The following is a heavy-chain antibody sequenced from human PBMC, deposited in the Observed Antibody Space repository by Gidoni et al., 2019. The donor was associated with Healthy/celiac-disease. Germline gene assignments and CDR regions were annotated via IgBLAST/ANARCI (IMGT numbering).Heavy chain of an antibody. J-gene: IGHJ4*02. D-gene: IGHD3-10*01. Sequence: QVQLQESGPGLVKPSQTLSLTCTVSGGPISSGGYYWSWIRPHPGKGLEWIGYIYYSGSTYYNPSLKSRVTISVDTSKNQFSLKLSSVTAAETAVYYCARGRAGYYGSGNNFDYWGQGTLVTVSS. CDR1: GGPISSGGYY. V-gene: IGHV4-31*03. CDR3: ARGRAGYYGSGNNFDY. CDR2: IYYSGST.